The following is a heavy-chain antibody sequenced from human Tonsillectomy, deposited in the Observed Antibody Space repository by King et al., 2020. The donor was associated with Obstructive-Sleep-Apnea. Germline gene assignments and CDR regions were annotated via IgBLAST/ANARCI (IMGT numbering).Heavy chain of an antibody. Sequence: VQLQESGPGLVKPSETLSLTCSVSGDSISRYYWSWIRQPPGKGLEWIGYMYYSGSTKYNPSLKSRVSTSVDTSKNQFSLKLSSVTAADTAVYYCARHVLRTTLTTYHDYDAFDIWGQGTMVTVSS. CDR2: MYYSGST. J-gene: IGHJ3*02. CDR3: ARHVLRTTLTTYHDYDAFDI. D-gene: IGHD4-17*01. CDR1: GDSISRYY. V-gene: IGHV4-59*08.